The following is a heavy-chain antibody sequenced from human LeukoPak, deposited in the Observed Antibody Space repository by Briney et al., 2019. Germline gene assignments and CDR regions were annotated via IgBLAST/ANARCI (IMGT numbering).Heavy chain of an antibody. CDR3: AKDGRGSGYFPDY. V-gene: IGHV3-7*04. CDR1: GFTFSSYW. CDR2: IKQDGSEK. J-gene: IGHJ4*02. D-gene: IGHD3-22*01. Sequence: GGSLRLSCAASGFTFSSYWMSWVRQAPGEGLEWVANIKQDGSEKYYVDSVKGRFTISRDNAKNSLYLQMNSLRPEDSAVHYCAKDGRGSGYFPDYWGQGTLVTVSS.